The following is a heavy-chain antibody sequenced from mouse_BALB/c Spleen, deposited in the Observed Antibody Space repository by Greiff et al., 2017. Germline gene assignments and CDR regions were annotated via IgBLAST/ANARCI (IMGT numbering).Heavy chain of an antibody. J-gene: IGHJ2*01. CDR2: INPSSGYT. CDR3: ARTSQSFDY. CDR1: GYTFTSYT. V-gene: IGHV1-4*02. Sequence: QVQLQQSAAELARPGASVKMSCKASGYTFTSYTMHWVKQRPGQGLEWIGYINPSSGYTEYNQKFKDKTTLTADKPSSTAYMQLSSLTSEDSAVFYCARTSQSFDYWGQGTTLTVSS.